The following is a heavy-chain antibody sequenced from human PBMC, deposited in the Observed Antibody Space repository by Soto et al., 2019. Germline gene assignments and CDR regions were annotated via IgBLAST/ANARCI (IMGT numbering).Heavy chain of an antibody. CDR2: IYPGDSDT. CDR3: ARQSSGWDYYYYYGMDV. CDR1: GYSFTSYW. V-gene: IGHV5-51*01. D-gene: IGHD6-19*01. Sequence: GESLKISCKGSGYSFTSYWIGWVRQMPGKGLEWMGIIYPGDSDTRYSPSFQGQVTISADKSISTAYLQWSSLKASDTAMYYCARQSSGWDYYYYYGMDVWGQGTTVTVSS. J-gene: IGHJ6*02.